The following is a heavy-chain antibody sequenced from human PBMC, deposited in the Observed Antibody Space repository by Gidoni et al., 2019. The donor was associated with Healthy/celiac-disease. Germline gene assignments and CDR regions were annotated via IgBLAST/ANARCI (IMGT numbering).Heavy chain of an antibody. CDR1: GHTFTSYD. V-gene: IGHV1-8*01. CDR2: MNPNSGNT. CDR3: ARVGLIQLWLNQPNYYYYYGMDV. Sequence: QVQLVQSGAEVKKPGASVKVSCKASGHTFTSYDINWVLQATGQGLEWMGWMNPNSGNTGYAQKFQGRVTMTRNTSISTAYMELSSLRSEDTAVYYCARVGLIQLWLNQPNYYYYYGMDVWGQGTTVTVSS. J-gene: IGHJ6*02. D-gene: IGHD5-18*01.